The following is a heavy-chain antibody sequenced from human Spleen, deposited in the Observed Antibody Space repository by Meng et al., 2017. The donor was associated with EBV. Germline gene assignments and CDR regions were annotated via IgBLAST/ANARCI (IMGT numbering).Heavy chain of an antibody. D-gene: IGHD7-27*01. CDR1: GYTFTSYY. Sequence: QVQLVEAGAEVKKPGASVKVSCKASGYTFTSYYRHWVRQAPGQGLEWMGIINPIGGTTSYAQEFQGRVAMSRDTSTSTVYMELSSLTSEDTAVYYCARDRRLGSAYWYFDLWGRGTLVTVSS. V-gene: IGHV1-46*01. CDR2: INPIGGTT. J-gene: IGHJ2*01. CDR3: ARDRRLGSAYWYFDL.